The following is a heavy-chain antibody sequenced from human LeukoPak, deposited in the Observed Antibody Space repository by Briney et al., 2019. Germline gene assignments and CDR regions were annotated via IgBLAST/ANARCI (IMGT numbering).Heavy chain of an antibody. Sequence: GGSLRLSCAASGFTFSSYWMSWVRQAPGKGLEWVANIKQDGSEKYYVDSVKGRFTISRDNAKNSLYLQMNSLRAEDTAVYYCARDYDFWSGYYMGYWGQGTLVTVS. D-gene: IGHD3-3*01. CDR3: ARDYDFWSGYYMGY. V-gene: IGHV3-7*01. J-gene: IGHJ4*02. CDR1: GFTFSSYW. CDR2: IKQDGSEK.